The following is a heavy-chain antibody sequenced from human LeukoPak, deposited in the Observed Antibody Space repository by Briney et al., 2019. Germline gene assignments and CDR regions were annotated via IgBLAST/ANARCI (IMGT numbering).Heavy chain of an antibody. J-gene: IGHJ4*02. V-gene: IGHV4-34*01. D-gene: IGHD5-12*01. CDR3: ARVIVATFDY. CDR2: INHSGST. CDR1: GGSFSGYY. Sequence: SETLSLTCAVYGGSFSGYYWSWIRQPPGKGLEWIGEINHSGSTNYNPSLKSRVTISVDTSKNQFSLKLSSVTAADTAVYYCARVIVATFDYWGQGTLVTVSS.